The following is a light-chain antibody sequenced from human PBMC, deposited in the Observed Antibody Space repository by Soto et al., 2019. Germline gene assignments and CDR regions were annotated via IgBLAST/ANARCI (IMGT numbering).Light chain of an antibody. CDR2: DAS. CDR3: QQYNSYPCT. V-gene: IGKV1-5*01. J-gene: IGKJ1*01. CDR1: QSISSW. Sequence: DIQMTQSPSTLSASVGDRVTITCRASQSISSWLAWYQQKPGKAPRLLIYDASSLESGVPARFSGSGSGTEFTLTISSLQPDDCATYYCQQYNSYPCTFGQGTKVEIK.